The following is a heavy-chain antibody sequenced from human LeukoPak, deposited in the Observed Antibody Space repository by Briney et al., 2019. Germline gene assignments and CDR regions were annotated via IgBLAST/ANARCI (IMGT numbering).Heavy chain of an antibody. D-gene: IGHD3-10*01. CDR1: GYTFTGYY. J-gene: IGHJ5*02. Sequence: GASVKVSCKASGYTFTGYYMHWVRQAPGQGLEWMARINPNNGGTNYAQKFQGRVTMTRDTSITTAYMDLSRLRSDDTAIYYCARGAGINMVRGVIINNWFDPWGQGTLVTVSS. V-gene: IGHV1-2*06. CDR2: INPNNGGT. CDR3: ARGAGINMVRGVIINNWFDP.